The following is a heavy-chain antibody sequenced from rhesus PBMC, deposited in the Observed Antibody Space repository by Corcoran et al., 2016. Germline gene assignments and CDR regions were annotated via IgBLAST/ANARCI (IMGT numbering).Heavy chain of an antibody. CDR1: GGSISSSY. Sequence: QLQLQESGPGLVKPSETLSVTCAVSGGSISSSYWSWIRQAPGKGLEWIGYIYGSGSSTNYNPSLKSRVTLSVDTSKNQLSLKLSSVTTADTAVYYCARSPRWTGHGFYFDYWGQGVLVTVSS. CDR2: IYGSGSST. V-gene: IGHV4-169*01. D-gene: IGHD3-3*01. J-gene: IGHJ4*01. CDR3: ARSPRWTGHGFYFDY.